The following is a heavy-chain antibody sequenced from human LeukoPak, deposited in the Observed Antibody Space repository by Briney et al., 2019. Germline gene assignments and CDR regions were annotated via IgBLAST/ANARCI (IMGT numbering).Heavy chain of an antibody. J-gene: IGHJ6*02. V-gene: IGHV3-23*01. CDR2: ISSGGGTT. Sequence: PGGSLSLSCAASAFTFSTYAMNWVRQAPGKGLEWVSSISSGGGTTYYADSVKGRVTISRDNSKNTLYLQMNSLRPEDTAMYYCPNAVCTTSSCSGFYGMDVWGQGTTAAVSS. D-gene: IGHD2-2*01. CDR3: PNAVCTTSSCSGFYGMDV. CDR1: AFTFSTYA.